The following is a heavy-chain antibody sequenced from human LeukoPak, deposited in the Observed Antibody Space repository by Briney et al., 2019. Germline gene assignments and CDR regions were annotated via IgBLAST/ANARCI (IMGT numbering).Heavy chain of an antibody. Sequence: ASVKVSCKASGYTFTGYYMYWVRQAPGQGLEWMGWINPNSGGTNYAQRFQGRVTMTRDTSISTAYMELSRLRSDDTAVYYCARGAEYYYYMDVWGKGTTVTISS. CDR2: INPNSGGT. CDR1: GYTFTGYY. J-gene: IGHJ6*03. V-gene: IGHV1-2*02. CDR3: ARGAEYYYYMDV.